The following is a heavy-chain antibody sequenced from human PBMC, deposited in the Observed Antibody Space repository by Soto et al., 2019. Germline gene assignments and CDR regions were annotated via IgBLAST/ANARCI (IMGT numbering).Heavy chain of an antibody. CDR3: ARDSGITAFDI. CDR2: IYYSGST. V-gene: IGHV4-61*08. CDR1: GGSVSSSGYQ. Sequence: QVQLQESGPGLVKPSGILSLICTVSGGSVSSSGYQWNWIRQPPGKGLEWIGDIYYSGSTIYNPSLKSRVTISVDTSKNQFSLKLSSVTAADTAVYFCARDSGITAFDIWGQGTMVTVSS. J-gene: IGHJ3*02. D-gene: IGHD3-10*01.